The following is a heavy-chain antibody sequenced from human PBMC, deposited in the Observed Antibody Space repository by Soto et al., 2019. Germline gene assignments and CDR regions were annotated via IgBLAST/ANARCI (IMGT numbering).Heavy chain of an antibody. CDR3: ARQSYDSSDYFDY. J-gene: IGHJ4*02. D-gene: IGHD3-22*01. V-gene: IGHV4-39*01. CDR2: FSYSGII. CDR1: GDSISSSSYF. Sequence: QLQLQESGPGLVKPSETLSLTCSVSGDSISSSSYFWGWIRQPPGKGLEWIGSFSYSGIIDYNPFLKRRVTISADTSRIHFSLKLISVTAADTAIYYCARQSYDSSDYFDYWGQGTLVTVSS.